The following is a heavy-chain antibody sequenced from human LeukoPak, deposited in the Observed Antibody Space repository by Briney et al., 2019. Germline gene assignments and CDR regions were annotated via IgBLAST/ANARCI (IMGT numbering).Heavy chain of an antibody. CDR3: AELGITMIGGV. J-gene: IGHJ6*04. V-gene: IGHV3-9*01. D-gene: IGHD3-10*02. CDR1: GFTFDDYA. CDR2: ISWSGSSM. Sequence: PGGSLRLSCAASGFTFDDYAMHWVRQAPGKGLEWVSGISWSGSSMVYADSVKGRFTISRDNAKNSLDLQMNSLRAEDTAVYYCAELGITMIGGVWGKGTTVTISS.